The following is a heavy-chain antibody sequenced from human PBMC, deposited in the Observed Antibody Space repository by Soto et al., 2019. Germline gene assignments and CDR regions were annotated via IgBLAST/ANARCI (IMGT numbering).Heavy chain of an antibody. CDR1: GFTFSDYY. V-gene: IGHV3-11*06. Sequence: GGSLRLSCAASGFTFSDYYMSWIRQAPGKGLEWVSYISSSSSYTNYADSVKGRFTISRDNAKNSLYLEMNSLRAEDTAVYYCARESEDLTSNFDYWGQGTLVTVSS. CDR2: ISSSSSYT. CDR3: ARESEDLTSNFDY. J-gene: IGHJ4*02.